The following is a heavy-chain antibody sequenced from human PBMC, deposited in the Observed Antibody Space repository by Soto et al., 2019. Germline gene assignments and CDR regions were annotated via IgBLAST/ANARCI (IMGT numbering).Heavy chain of an antibody. J-gene: IGHJ6*02. Sequence: EVQLVESGGGLVQPGGSLKLSRAASGFTFSGSAMHWVRQASGKGLEWVGRIRSKANSYATAYAASVKGRFTISRDDSKNTAYLQMNSLKTEDTAVYYCTRPGSTVTTERNYYGMDVWGQGTTVTVSS. CDR2: IRSKANSYAT. CDR1: GFTFSGSA. V-gene: IGHV3-73*01. CDR3: TRPGSTVTTERNYYGMDV. D-gene: IGHD4-17*01.